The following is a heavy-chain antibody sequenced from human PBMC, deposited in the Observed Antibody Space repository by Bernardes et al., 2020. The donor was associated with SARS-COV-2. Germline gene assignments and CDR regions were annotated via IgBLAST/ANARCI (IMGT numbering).Heavy chain of an antibody. V-gene: IGHV4-34*01. D-gene: IGHD2-2*01. CDR3: ARGGSPRWGSTGCYSCDSGYWFHP. CDR2: VNESGST. J-gene: IGHJ5*02. Sequence: TLSLTCAVSGGSTTDYYWSWIRQSPGEGLEWIGEVNESGSTAYNPSLETRVTISVDTSKNLFSLKVTPVTAADTAVYYCARGGSPRWGSTGCYSCDSGYWFHPWGQGTLVTVSS. CDR1: GGSTTDYY.